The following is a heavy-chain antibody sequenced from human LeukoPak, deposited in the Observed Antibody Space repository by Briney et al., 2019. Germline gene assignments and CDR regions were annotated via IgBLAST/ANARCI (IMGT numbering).Heavy chain of an antibody. CDR3: ARANLYYLDY. V-gene: IGHV4-59*01. Sequence: NPSETLSLTCTVSGASIGSYFWSWVRQSPGRGLEWLGSVLYSGSTNYSPSLSGRVVISVDTSKRQFSLKLSSVTTADTAVYYCARANLYYLDYWGQGTPVTVSS. J-gene: IGHJ4*02. CDR2: VLYSGST. CDR1: GASIGSYF.